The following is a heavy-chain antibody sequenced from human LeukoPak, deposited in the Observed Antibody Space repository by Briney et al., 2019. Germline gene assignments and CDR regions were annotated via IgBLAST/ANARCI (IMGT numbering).Heavy chain of an antibody. CDR1: GYTFTSYY. CDR2: IDPSGGST. CDR3: AREDYDSSSYYFSWFDP. J-gene: IGHJ5*02. D-gene: IGHD3-22*01. V-gene: IGHV1-46*01. Sequence: ASVKVSCKASGYTFTSYYMHWVRQAPGQGLEWMGIIDPSGGSTSYAQKFQGRVTKTRDTSTSTVYMGLSSLRSEDTAVYYCAREDYDSSSYYFSWFDPWGQGTLVTVSS.